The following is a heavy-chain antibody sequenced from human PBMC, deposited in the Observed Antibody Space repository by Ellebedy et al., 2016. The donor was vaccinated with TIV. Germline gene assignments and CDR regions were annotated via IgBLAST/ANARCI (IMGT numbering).Heavy chain of an antibody. CDR3: STSSGRLLIDAFDM. J-gene: IGHJ3*02. D-gene: IGHD1-26*01. Sequence: AASVKVSCKVSGYTLTELSMHWVRQAPGKGLEWMGGFDPEDGETIYALKFQGRVTMTEDTSTDTAYMELSSLGSEDTAVYYCSTSSGRLLIDAFDMWGQGTMVTVSS. CDR2: FDPEDGET. CDR1: GYTLTELS. V-gene: IGHV1-24*01.